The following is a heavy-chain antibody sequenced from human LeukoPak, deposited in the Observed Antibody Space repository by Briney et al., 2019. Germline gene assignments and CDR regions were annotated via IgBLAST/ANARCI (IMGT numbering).Heavy chain of an antibody. V-gene: IGHV4-34*01. J-gene: IGHJ6*02. Sequence: SETLSLTCTVSGGSISSYYWSWIRQPPGKGLEWIGEINHSGSTNYNPSLKSRVTISVDTSKNQFSLKLSSVTAADTAVYYCARDPRIAARPSYYYYGMDVWGQGTTVTVSS. D-gene: IGHD6-6*01. CDR2: INHSGST. CDR3: ARDPRIAARPSYYYYGMDV. CDR1: GGSISSYY.